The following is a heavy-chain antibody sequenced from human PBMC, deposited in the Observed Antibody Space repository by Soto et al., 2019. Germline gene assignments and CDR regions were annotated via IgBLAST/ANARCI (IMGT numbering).Heavy chain of an antibody. Sequence: SETLSLTCAVSGYSITSGYYWGWIRQPPGKGREWIGSIYHSGSTYYNPSLKSRVTISVDTPQKLFSLKLSSVTAADTAVYYCASIPYSYSGYDETYYDFWGQGTLDTVSS. CDR3: ASIPYSYSGYDETYYDF. CDR1: GYSITSGYY. J-gene: IGHJ4*02. D-gene: IGHD5-12*01. CDR2: IYHSGST. V-gene: IGHV4-38-2*01.